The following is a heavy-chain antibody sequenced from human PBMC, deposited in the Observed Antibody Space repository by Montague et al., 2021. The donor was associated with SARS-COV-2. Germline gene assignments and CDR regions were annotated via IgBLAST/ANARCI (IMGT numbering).Heavy chain of an antibody. Sequence: SETLSLTCTVSGGSISSSSYYWGWLRQPPWKGLEWIGSIYYSGSTYYNPSLKSRVTISVDTSKNQFSLKLSSVTAADTAVYYCARHYGVVVPAAIYYYYGMDVWGQGTTVTVSS. CDR3: ARHYGVVVPAAIYYYYGMDV. D-gene: IGHD2-2*02. CDR2: IYYSGST. CDR1: GGSISSSSYY. J-gene: IGHJ6*02. V-gene: IGHV4-39*01.